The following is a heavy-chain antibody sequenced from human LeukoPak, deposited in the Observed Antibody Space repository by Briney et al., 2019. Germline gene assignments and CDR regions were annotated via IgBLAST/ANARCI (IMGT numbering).Heavy chain of an antibody. J-gene: IGHJ6*03. D-gene: IGHD3-10*01. CDR2: IYYSGST. V-gene: IGHV4-39*07. Sequence: SETLSLTCTVSGGSISSSSYYWGWIRQPPGKGLEWIGSIYYSGSTYYNPSLKSRITISVDTSKNQFSLKLSSVTAADTAVYYCARVNSYGSGSHIHYYYMDVWGKGTTVTISS. CDR1: GGSISSSSYY. CDR3: ARVNSYGSGSHIHYYYMDV.